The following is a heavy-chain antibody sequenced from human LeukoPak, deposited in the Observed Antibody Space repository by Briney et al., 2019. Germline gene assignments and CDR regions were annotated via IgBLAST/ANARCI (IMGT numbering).Heavy chain of an antibody. CDR3: AKRAVVIRVILVGFHKEAYYFDS. J-gene: IGHJ4*02. Sequence: PGGSLRLSCAASGFTFSSYWMSWVRQAPGKGPEWVAGISGSGGSTNYADSVKGRFTISRDNPKNTLYLQMHNLGAEDTAVYFCAKRAVVIRVILVGFHKEAYYFDSWGQGALVTVSS. CDR2: ISGSGGST. CDR1: GFTFSSYW. D-gene: IGHD3-22*01. V-gene: IGHV3-23*01.